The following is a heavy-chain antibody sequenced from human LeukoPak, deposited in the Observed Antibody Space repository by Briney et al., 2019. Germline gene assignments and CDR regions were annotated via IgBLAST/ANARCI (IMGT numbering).Heavy chain of an antibody. J-gene: IGHJ6*03. Sequence: GRSLRLSCAASGFTFSSYGMHWVRQAPGKGLEWVAVIWYDGSNKYYADSVKGRFTISRDNSKNTLYLQMNSLRAEDTAVYYCARDGVLAEAATGRWFGELFIPYYYYYMDVWGKGTTVTVSS. D-gene: IGHD3-10*01. CDR2: IWYDGSNK. V-gene: IGHV3-33*01. CDR1: GFTFSSYG. CDR3: ARDGVLAEAATGRWFGELFIPYYYYYMDV.